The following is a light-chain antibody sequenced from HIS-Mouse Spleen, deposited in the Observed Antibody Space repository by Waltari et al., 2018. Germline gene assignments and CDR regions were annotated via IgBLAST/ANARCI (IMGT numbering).Light chain of an antibody. J-gene: IGKJ4*01. Sequence: EIVLTQSPATLSLSPGERATLSCRASRSVSSYLAWYQQKPGQAPRLLIYDASNRATGIPAMFSGSGSGTDFTLTISSLEPEDFAVYYCQQRSNWLTFGGGTKVEIK. CDR3: QQRSNWLT. CDR1: RSVSSY. V-gene: IGKV3-11*01. CDR2: DAS.